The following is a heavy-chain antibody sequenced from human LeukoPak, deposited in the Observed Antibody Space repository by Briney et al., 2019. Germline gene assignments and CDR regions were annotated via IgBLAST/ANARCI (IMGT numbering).Heavy chain of an antibody. CDR3: VRQLAVAGNWCFDY. CDR2: VNHSGST. D-gene: IGHD6-19*01. J-gene: IGHJ4*02. Sequence: SETLSLTCAVYGGSFSGYYWSWIRQPPGKGLEWIGEVNHSGSTKYNPSLKSRVTISVDTSKNQFSLNLSSVTAADTAVYYCVRQLAVAGNWCFDYWGQGTLVTVSS. V-gene: IGHV4-34*01. CDR1: GGSFSGYY.